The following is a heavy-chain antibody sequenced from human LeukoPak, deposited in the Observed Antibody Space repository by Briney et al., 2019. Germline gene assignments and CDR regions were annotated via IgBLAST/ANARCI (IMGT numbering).Heavy chain of an antibody. CDR2: IRYDGSNK. D-gene: IGHD6-19*01. J-gene: IGHJ6*03. V-gene: IGHV3-30*02. CDR3: AKEGSSSGWTSYYYYYYMDV. CDR1: GFTFSSYG. Sequence: GGSLRLSCAASGFTFSSYGMHWVRQAPGKGLEWVAFIRYDGSNKYYADSVKGRFTISRDNSKNTLYLQMNSLRAEDTAVYYCAKEGSSSGWTSYYYYYYMDVWGKGTTVTISS.